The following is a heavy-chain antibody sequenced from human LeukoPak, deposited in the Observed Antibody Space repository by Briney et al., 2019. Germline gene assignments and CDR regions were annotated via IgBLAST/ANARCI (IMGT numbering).Heavy chain of an antibody. D-gene: IGHD5-18*01. V-gene: IGHV4-30-2*02. CDR2: IYHSGST. CDR1: GGSISSGGYY. J-gene: IGHJ4*02. Sequence: SETLSLTCTVSGGSISSGGYYWSWIRQPPGKGLEWIGYIYHSGSTYYNPSLKSRVTISVDRSKNQFSLKLSSVTAADTAVYYCARRGYSYRRGAFDYWGQGTLVTVSS. CDR3: ARRGYSYRRGAFDY.